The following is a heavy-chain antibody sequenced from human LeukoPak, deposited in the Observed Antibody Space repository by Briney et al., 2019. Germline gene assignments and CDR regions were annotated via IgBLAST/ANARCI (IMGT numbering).Heavy chain of an antibody. V-gene: IGHV4-34*01. Sequence: SETLSLTCAVYGGSFSGYYWSWVRQPPGKGLEWIGEINHSGSTNYNPSLKSRVTISVDTSKNQFSLKLSSVTAADTAVYYCARAHFTSLRYFDWLFPNPPYFDYWGQGTLVTVSS. CDR3: ARAHFTSLRYFDWLFPNPPYFDY. CDR1: GGSFSGYY. CDR2: INHSGST. J-gene: IGHJ4*02. D-gene: IGHD3-9*01.